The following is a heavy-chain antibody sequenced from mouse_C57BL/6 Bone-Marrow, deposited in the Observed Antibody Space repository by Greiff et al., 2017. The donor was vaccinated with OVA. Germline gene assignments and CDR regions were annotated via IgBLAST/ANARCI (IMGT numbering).Heavy chain of an antibody. J-gene: IGHJ3*01. CDR1: GFNIKDDY. D-gene: IGHD2-1*01. V-gene: IGHV14-4*01. CDR2: IDPENGDT. Sequence: EVKVVESGAELVRPGASVKLSCTASGFNIKDDYMHWVKQRPEQGLEWIGWIDPENGDTEYASKFQGKATITADTSSNTAYLQLSSLTSEDTAVYYCTDLLWSSWFAYWGQGTLVTVSA. CDR3: TDLLWSSWFAY.